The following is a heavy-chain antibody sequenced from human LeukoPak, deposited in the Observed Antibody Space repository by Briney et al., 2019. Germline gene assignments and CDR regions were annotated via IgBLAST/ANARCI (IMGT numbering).Heavy chain of an antibody. Sequence: SETLSLTCTVSGGSLTSDYWSWIRQPPGKGLEWIGYIYYSGSTNYNPSLKSRVTISVDTSKNQFSMKLSSVTAADTAVYYCAGHHPRNTVDFWGQGTLVTVSS. D-gene: IGHD2-8*02. CDR2: IYYSGST. J-gene: IGHJ4*02. CDR3: AGHHPRNTVDF. CDR1: GGSLTSDY. V-gene: IGHV4-59*08.